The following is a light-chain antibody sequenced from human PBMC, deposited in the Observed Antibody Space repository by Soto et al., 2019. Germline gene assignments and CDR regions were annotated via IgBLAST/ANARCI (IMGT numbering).Light chain of an antibody. V-gene: IGKV1-33*01. Sequence: DIQMTQSPSSLSASVGDRVTITCQASQDISTSVNWYQQKPGKAPNLLIFDASNLEMGVPSRFSGSGSGTDFTFTISSLQPEDIAAYYCQQYDDLSITFGQGTRLEIK. CDR1: QDISTS. CDR3: QQYDDLSIT. CDR2: DAS. J-gene: IGKJ5*01.